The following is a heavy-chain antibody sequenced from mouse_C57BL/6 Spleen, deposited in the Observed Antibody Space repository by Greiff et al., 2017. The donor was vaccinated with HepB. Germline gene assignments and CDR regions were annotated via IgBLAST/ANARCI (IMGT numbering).Heavy chain of an antibody. Sequence: QVQLQQPGAELVKPGASVKLSCKASGYTFTSYWMHWVKQRPGRGLEWIGRIDPNSGGTKYNEKFKSKATLTVDKPSSTAYMQLSSLTSEDSAVYYCARGDDLYYDPKYYFDYWGQGTTLTVSS. V-gene: IGHV1-72*01. CDR1: GYTFTSYW. D-gene: IGHD2-4*01. CDR3: ARGDDLYYDPKYYFDY. CDR2: IDPNSGGT. J-gene: IGHJ2*01.